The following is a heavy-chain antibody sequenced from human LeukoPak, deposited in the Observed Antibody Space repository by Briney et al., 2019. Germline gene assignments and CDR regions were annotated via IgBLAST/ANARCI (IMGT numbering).Heavy chain of an antibody. Sequence: ASVKVSCKASGYTFTSYGVSWVRQAPGQGLEWMAWISPYNGNTHFADKLQGRVTLSTDIFTSTAYMELWSLRSDDTAVYYCARFIVTGRDFWSGQDTYDGFHIWGQGTMVTVSS. V-gene: IGHV1-18*04. J-gene: IGHJ3*02. CDR3: ARFIVTGRDFWSGQDTYDGFHI. CDR2: ISPYNGNT. D-gene: IGHD3-3*01. CDR1: GYTFTSYG.